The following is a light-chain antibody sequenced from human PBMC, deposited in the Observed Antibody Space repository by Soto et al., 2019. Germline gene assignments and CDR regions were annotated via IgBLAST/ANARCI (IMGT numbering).Light chain of an antibody. CDR2: GAS. Sequence: EIVLTQSPGTLSLSPGETATLSCRASRSVSSAYLAWHQQKPGQAPRLLIYGASSRATGIPDRFSGSGSGTDFTLTISTLEPEDFAVYYCQQYGSSPRTFGQGTKVEIK. CDR3: QQYGSSPRT. J-gene: IGKJ1*01. V-gene: IGKV3-20*01. CDR1: RSVSSAY.